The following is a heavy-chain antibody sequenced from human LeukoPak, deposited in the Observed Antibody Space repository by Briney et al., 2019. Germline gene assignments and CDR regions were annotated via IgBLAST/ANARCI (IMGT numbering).Heavy chain of an antibody. D-gene: IGHD1-26*01. Sequence: EXXKISCKGSGYSFTSYRIGWVRQMPGKGLEWRGIIYPGDSDTRYSPSFQGQVTISADKSISTAYLQWSSLKASDTAMYYCASSLSGSYYVFDYWGQGTLVTVSS. CDR3: ASSLSGSYYVFDY. J-gene: IGHJ4*02. CDR2: IYPGDSDT. CDR1: GYSFTSYR. V-gene: IGHV5-51*01.